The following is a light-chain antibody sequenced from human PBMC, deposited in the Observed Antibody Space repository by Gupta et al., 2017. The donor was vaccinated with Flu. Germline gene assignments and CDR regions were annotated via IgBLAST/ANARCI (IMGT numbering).Light chain of an antibody. CDR3: QFQNT. CDR2: KTS. Sequence: MTQFPSTLSASVGDRVTITCRASQSISSLLAGEQQKPGKAPKIRIYKTSSLKSGVRLRFSGSGSGTEFTRPSNSLKPDDSETDYCQFQNTFGQGTKLEIK. V-gene: IGKV1-5*03. J-gene: IGKJ2*01. CDR1: QSISSL.